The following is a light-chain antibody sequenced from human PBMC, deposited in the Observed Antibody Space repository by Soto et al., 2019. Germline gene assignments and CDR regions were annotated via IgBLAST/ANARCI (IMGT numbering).Light chain of an antibody. CDR3: CSYAGSSTYV. V-gene: IGLV2-23*02. Sequence: QSVLTQPASVSGSPGQSIAISCTGTSSDVGGYKYVSWYQQHPGKAPKLMIYDVSNRPSGVSDRFSGSKSGNTASLTISELQAEDEADYYCCSYAGSSTYVFGTGTKVTVL. CDR1: SSDVGGYKY. CDR2: DVS. J-gene: IGLJ1*01.